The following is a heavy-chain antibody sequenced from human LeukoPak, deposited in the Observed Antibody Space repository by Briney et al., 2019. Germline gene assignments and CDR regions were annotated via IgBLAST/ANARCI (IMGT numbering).Heavy chain of an antibody. Sequence: PGGSLRLSCAASGFTFSSYAMSWVRQAPGKGLEWVANIKQDGSEKYYVDSVKGRFTISRDNAKNSLYLQMNSLRAEDTAVYYCAREVREDYMDVWGKGTTVTVSS. J-gene: IGHJ6*03. CDR1: GFTFSSYA. CDR3: AREVREDYMDV. V-gene: IGHV3-7*01. CDR2: IKQDGSEK. D-gene: IGHD3-10*01.